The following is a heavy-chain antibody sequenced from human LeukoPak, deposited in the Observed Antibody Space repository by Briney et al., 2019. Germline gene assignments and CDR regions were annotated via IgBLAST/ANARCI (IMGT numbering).Heavy chain of an antibody. Sequence: GGSLRLSCSASGFTFSTYAMHWVRQAPGKGLEYVSAITSNGGSTYYADSVKGRLTVSRDNSKNTLYLQMSSLRAEDTAVYYCVKGETTGTSSSSDYWGQGTLVTVSS. D-gene: IGHD1-1*01. V-gene: IGHV3-64D*06. CDR1: GFTFSTYA. CDR2: ITSNGGST. CDR3: VKGETTGTSSSSDY. J-gene: IGHJ4*02.